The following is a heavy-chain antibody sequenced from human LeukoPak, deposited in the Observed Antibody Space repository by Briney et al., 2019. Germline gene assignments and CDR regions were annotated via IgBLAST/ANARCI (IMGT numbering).Heavy chain of an antibody. D-gene: IGHD6-13*01. CDR3: ARVGFGYSSSWYALYFDY. Sequence: SQTLSLTCSVSGGSINGGSYYWSWIRQPAGKPLEWIGHIFTTGSTSYNPSLRTRVTISEDSSKDQFSLNLKSVTAADTAVYYCARVGFGYSSSWYALYFDYWGQGTLVTVSS. CDR2: IFTTGST. J-gene: IGHJ4*02. V-gene: IGHV4-61*09. CDR1: GGSINGGSYY.